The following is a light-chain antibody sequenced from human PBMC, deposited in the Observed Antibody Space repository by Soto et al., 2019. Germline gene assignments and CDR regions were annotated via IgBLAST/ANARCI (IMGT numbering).Light chain of an antibody. CDR2: GAS. CDR1: QDINTW. Sequence: DIKMTQSPSSVSASIGDRVTITCRASQDINTWLAWYQQKPGKAPNLLIYGASSLQSGVPSRFSGSGSGTDFTLTISNLQPEDFATYYCQQANSFPFAFGPGTKVDIK. J-gene: IGKJ3*01. V-gene: IGKV1-12*02. CDR3: QQANSFPFA.